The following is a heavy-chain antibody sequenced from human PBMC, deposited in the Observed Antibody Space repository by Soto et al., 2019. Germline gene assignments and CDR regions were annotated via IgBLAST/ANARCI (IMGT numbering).Heavy chain of an antibody. CDR2: ISWEDDN. Sequence: QITLKESGPTLVKPTQTLTLTCTFSGFSLNTGGLGVGWIRQPPGKARERLALISWEDDNRYSPSLESRLTITKDTSKNQVVLTKTIRDPVDTATYYCAHSRCGGDCLQSYWSHYYYGVDVWGQGTTVAV. CDR1: GFSLNTGGLG. V-gene: IGHV2-5*02. J-gene: IGHJ6*02. CDR3: AHSRCGGDCLQSYWSHYYYGVDV. D-gene: IGHD2-21*02.